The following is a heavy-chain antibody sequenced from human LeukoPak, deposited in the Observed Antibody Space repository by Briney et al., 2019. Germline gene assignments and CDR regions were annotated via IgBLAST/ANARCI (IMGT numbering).Heavy chain of an antibody. V-gene: IGHV3-64D*09. CDR3: VKFPDW. CDR1: GFTFGTFA. D-gene: IGHD3/OR15-3a*01. CDR2: ISSIGGGT. Sequence: GGSLRLSCSASGFTFGTFAMHWVRQAPGKGLEYISTISSIGGGTDYADSVKGRFSISRDNSKNTLFLQMSSLRAEDTAVYYCVKFPDWWGQGTLVTVSS. J-gene: IGHJ4*02.